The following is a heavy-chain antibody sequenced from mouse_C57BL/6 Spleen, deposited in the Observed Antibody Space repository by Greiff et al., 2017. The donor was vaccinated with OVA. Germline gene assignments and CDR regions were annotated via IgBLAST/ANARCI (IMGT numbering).Heavy chain of an antibody. J-gene: IGHJ2*01. CDR3: ARERVGSYYFDY. Sequence: EVMLVESEGGLVQPGSSMKLSCTASGFTFSDYYMAWVRQVPEKGLEWVANINYDGSSTYYLDSLKSRFIISRDNAKNILYLQMSSLKSEDTATYYCARERVGSYYFDYWGQGTTLTVSS. CDR2: INYDGSST. V-gene: IGHV5-16*01. D-gene: IGHD1-1*01. CDR1: GFTFSDYY.